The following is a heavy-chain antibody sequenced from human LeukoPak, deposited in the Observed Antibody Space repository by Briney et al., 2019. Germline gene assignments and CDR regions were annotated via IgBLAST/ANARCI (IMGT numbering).Heavy chain of an antibody. J-gene: IGHJ4*02. Sequence: GSSVKVSCKASGGTFSSYAISWVRQAPGQGLEWMGGIIPIFGTANYAQKFQGRVTITADKSTSTAYMELSSLRSEDTAVYYCARGRLFGELERRAYYFDYWGQGTLVTVSS. CDR2: IIPIFGTA. D-gene: IGHD3-10*02. V-gene: IGHV1-69*06. CDR3: ARGRLFGELERRAYYFDY. CDR1: GGTFSSYA.